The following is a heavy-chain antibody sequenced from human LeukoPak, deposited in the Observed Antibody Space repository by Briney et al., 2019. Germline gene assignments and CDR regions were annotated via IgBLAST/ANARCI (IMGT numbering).Heavy chain of an antibody. CDR2: INPNSGDT. Sequence: ASVRVSCKASGYTFSGYYMHWVRQAPGQGLQWVGRINPNSGDTHYAQMFQGRVTMTRDTSINTAYMELRRVRSDDTAVYYCAKSAQYSSAWFTGSFDYWGQGTLVTVSS. CDR3: AKSAQYSSAWFTGSFDY. D-gene: IGHD6-13*01. CDR1: GYTFSGYY. V-gene: IGHV1-2*02. J-gene: IGHJ4*02.